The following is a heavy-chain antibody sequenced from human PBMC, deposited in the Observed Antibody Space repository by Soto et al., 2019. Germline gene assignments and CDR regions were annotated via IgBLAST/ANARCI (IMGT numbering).Heavy chain of an antibody. D-gene: IGHD6-13*01. V-gene: IGHV3-48*02. J-gene: IGHJ4*02. CDR2: ISSSSSTI. CDR1: GFTFSSYS. CDR3: ASPSGYSSSWYGNLLDLLN. Sequence: EVQLVESGGGLVQPGGSLRLSCAASGFTFSSYSMNWVRQAPGKGLEWVSYISSSSSTIYYADSVKGRFTISRDNAKNSLYPQMNSLRDEDTAVYYCASPSGYSSSWYGNLLDLLNWGQGTLVTVSS.